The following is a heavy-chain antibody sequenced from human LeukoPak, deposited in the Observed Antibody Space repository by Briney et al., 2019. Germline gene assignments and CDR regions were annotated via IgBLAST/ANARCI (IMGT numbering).Heavy chain of an antibody. Sequence: GKSLKISCKGSGHSFTSHWIGWVRQMPGKGLEWMGIIYPGDSDTRYSPSFQGQVTISADKSISTAYLQWSSLKAPDTAMYYCASLNYCSSTSYYGGYFDYWGQGTLVTVSS. CDR1: GHSFTSHW. D-gene: IGHD2-2*01. V-gene: IGHV5-51*01. CDR2: IYPGDSDT. J-gene: IGHJ4*02. CDR3: ASLNYCSSTSYYGGYFDY.